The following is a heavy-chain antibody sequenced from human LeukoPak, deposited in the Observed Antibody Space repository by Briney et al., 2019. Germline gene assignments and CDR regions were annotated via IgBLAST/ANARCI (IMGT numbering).Heavy chain of an antibody. CDR2: LHPTGST. CDR3: VKDRGDYGGDPGYFDY. D-gene: IGHD4-23*01. Sequence: SETLSLTCTVSGVSISSGNYYWTWIRQHPGKGLEWIGCLHPTGSTHYNPSHKGRLSISVGTSKNQFSLRLNSVTAADTAVYYCVKDRGDYGGDPGYFDYWGQGTHVTVSS. V-gene: IGHV4-30-4*08. CDR1: GVSISSGNYY. J-gene: IGHJ4*02.